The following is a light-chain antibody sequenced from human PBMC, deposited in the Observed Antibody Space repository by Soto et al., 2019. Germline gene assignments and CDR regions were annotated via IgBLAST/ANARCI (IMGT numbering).Light chain of an antibody. CDR2: DAS. J-gene: IGKJ4*01. Sequence: QMTQSPSTLSASIGDRVTITCRASQSISSWLAWYQQKPGKAPKLLIYDASNLETGVPSRFSGSGSGTDFTFTISSLQPEDIATYYCQQYDNLPLTFGGGTKVDI. CDR3: QQYDNLPLT. V-gene: IGKV1-33*01. CDR1: QSISSW.